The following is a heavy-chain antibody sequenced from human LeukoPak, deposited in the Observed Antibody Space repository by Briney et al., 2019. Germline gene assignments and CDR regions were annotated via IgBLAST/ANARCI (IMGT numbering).Heavy chain of an antibody. CDR1: GYTFTSYY. CDR2: INPSGGST. V-gene: IGHV1-46*01. J-gene: IGHJ4*02. CDR3: ARDGAWGYYGSGSSPTDY. D-gene: IGHD3-10*01. Sequence: ASVKVSCKASGYTFTSYYMHWVRQAPGQGLEWMGIINPSGGSTSYAQKFQGRVTMTRDTSTSTVYMGLSSLRSEDTAVYYCARDGAWGYYGSGSSPTDYWGQGTLVTVSS.